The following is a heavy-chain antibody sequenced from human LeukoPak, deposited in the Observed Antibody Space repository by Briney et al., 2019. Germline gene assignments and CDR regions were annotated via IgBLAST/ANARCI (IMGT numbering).Heavy chain of an antibody. Sequence: GGSLRLSCAASGITFSTYAMYWVRQAPGKGLEYVSAIGSNGGSTYYASSVKGRFTISRDNSKNTVNLQLGSLRAEDMAVYYFARGIYNWNGNWFDPWGQGTLVSVSS. J-gene: IGHJ5*02. CDR2: IGSNGGST. D-gene: IGHD1-20*01. V-gene: IGHV3-64*01. CDR1: GITFSTYA. CDR3: ARGIYNWNGNWFDP.